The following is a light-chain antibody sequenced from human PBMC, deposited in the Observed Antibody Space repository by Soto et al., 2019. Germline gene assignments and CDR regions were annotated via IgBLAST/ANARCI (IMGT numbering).Light chain of an antibody. CDR2: DVS. Sequence: SALTQPASVYGSPGQSITISCTGTSSDVGGYNYVSWYQQHPGKAPKLMIYDVSNRPSGVSNRFSGSKSGNTASLTISGLQAEDEADYYCSSYTSSSTLDVFGTGTKVTVL. CDR3: SSYTSSSTLDV. V-gene: IGLV2-14*01. J-gene: IGLJ1*01. CDR1: SSDVGGYNY.